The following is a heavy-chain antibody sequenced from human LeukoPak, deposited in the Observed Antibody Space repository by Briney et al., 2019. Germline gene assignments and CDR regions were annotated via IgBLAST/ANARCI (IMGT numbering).Heavy chain of an antibody. Sequence: SETLSLTCTVSGGSISSSSYYWGWLRQPPGKGLEWIGSIYYSGSTYYNPSLKSRVTISVDTSKNQFSLKLSSVTAADTAVYYCAREYSYGYFFDYWGQGTLVTVSS. CDR3: AREYSYGYFFDY. J-gene: IGHJ4*02. D-gene: IGHD5-18*01. CDR2: IYYSGST. CDR1: GGSISSSSYY. V-gene: IGHV4-39*07.